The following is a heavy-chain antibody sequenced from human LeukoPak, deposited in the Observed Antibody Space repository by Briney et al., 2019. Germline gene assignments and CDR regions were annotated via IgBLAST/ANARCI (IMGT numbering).Heavy chain of an antibody. CDR2: ISSTGGTT. CDR3: AKNGDRGAYCTGGTCYPYFYYYMDV. V-gene: IGHV3-23*01. Sequence: GGSLRLSCVVSGFTFSPYSMNWVRQAPGKGLEWVSSISSTGGTTYYADSVKGRFTISRDNSKNTLYLQMNSLRAEDTAIYYCAKNGDRGAYCTGGTCYPYFYYYMDVWGKGTTVTI. J-gene: IGHJ6*03. D-gene: IGHD2-15*01. CDR1: GFTFSPYS.